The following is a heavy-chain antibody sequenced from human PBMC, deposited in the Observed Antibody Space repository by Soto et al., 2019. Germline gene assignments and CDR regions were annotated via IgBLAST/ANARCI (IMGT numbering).Heavy chain of an antibody. V-gene: IGHV3-30*19. CDR3: VRDDDNLDNGLDH. D-gene: IGHD1-1*01. Sequence: QVQLVEPGGGVVQPGGSLRLSCTASGFTFSSYGMHWVRQAPGKGLQWVAVIPHDGTYQYYLDSVKGRFTISRDNSKDTLYLQMNSLRVEDTAVYYCVRDDDNLDNGLDHWGQGTLVTVSS. CDR1: GFTFSSYG. CDR2: IPHDGTYQ. J-gene: IGHJ4*02.